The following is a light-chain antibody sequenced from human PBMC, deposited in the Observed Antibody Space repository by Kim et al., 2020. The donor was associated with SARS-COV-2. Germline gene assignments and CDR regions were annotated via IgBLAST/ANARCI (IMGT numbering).Light chain of an antibody. CDR2: RSI. CDR3: SAWDARLRVWL. V-gene: IGLV10-54*01. CDR1: SNNVGYQG. Sequence: QTATITCTGNSNNVGYQGAAWLQQHQGHPPKRLSSRSISRPSGISERYSASRSGSTASLTITGLQLEDEADYYCSAWDARLRVWLFGGGTQLTVL. J-gene: IGLJ3*02.